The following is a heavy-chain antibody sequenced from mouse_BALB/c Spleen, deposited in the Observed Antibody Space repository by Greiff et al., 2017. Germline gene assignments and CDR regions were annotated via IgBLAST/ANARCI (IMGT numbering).Heavy chain of an antibody. CDR2: ISYDGSN. CDR1: GYSITSGYY. D-gene: IGHD3-1*01. CDR3: ARESARVFAY. J-gene: IGHJ3*01. Sequence: DVKLQESGPGLVKPSQSLSLTCSVTGYSITSGYYWNWIRQFPGNKLEWMGYISYDGSNNYNPSLKNRISITRDTSKNQFFLKLNSVTTEDTATYYCARESARVFAYWGQGTLVTVSA. V-gene: IGHV3-6*02.